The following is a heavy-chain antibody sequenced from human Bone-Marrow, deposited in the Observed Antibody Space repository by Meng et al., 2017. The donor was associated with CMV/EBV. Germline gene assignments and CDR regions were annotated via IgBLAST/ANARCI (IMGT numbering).Heavy chain of an antibody. CDR2: ITQDGSDK. Sequence: GESLKISCAASGFTLSTYWMTWVRQAPGKGLESVANITQDGSDKYYLDSVKGRFTISRDNAKNSLYLQLNSLRAEDTAVYYCVRDRGYFDYWGQGTLVTVSS. J-gene: IGHJ4*02. CDR1: GFTLSTYW. V-gene: IGHV3-7*01. CDR3: VRDRGYFDY.